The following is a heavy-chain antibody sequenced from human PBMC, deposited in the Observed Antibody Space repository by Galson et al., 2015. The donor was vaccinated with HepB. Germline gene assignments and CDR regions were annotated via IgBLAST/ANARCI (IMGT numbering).Heavy chain of an antibody. Sequence: SVKVSCKASGYTFTSYGISWVRQAPGQGLEWMGWISAYNGNTNYAQKLQGRVTMTTDTSTGTAYMELRSLRSDDTAVYYCARDQYDILTGYYRGNWFDPWGQGTLVTVSS. V-gene: IGHV1-18*04. D-gene: IGHD3-9*01. J-gene: IGHJ5*02. CDR3: ARDQYDILTGYYRGNWFDP. CDR1: GYTFTSYG. CDR2: ISAYNGNT.